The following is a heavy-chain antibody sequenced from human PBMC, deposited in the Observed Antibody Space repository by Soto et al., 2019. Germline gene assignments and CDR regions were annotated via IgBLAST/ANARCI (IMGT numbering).Heavy chain of an antibody. CDR3: AKDRTYGLSDY. J-gene: IGHJ4*02. CDR1: GFTFGSYA. D-gene: IGHD3-16*01. Sequence: PXESLRLPCAASGFTFGSYAMNWVRQAPGKGLEWVSAISGSGGSTYYAHSVKGRFTISRDNSKNTLYLQMNSLRAEDTAVYYCAKDRTYGLSDYWGQGTLVTVSS. V-gene: IGHV3-23*01. CDR2: ISGSGGST.